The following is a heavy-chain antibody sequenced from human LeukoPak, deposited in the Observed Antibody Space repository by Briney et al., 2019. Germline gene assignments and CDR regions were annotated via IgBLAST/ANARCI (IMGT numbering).Heavy chain of an antibody. V-gene: IGHV4-30-4*01. CDR3: ARKVVADTAFDF. D-gene: IGHD2-15*01. CDR2: IYYSGST. J-gene: IGHJ4*02. CDR1: GGAINSGDYY. Sequence: SETLSLTCTVSGGAINSGDYYWTWIRQPPGKGLEWIGYIYYSGSTYYNPSLKSRVTISIDTSKKQFLLDLSSVTAADTAVYYCARKVVADTAFDFWGQGTLVTVSS.